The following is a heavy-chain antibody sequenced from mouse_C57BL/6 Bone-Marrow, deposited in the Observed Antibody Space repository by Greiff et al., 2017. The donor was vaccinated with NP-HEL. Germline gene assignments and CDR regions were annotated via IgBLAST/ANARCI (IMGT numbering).Heavy chain of an antibody. CDR2: IYPGDGDT. D-gene: IGHD1-1*01. J-gene: IGHJ2*01. Sequence: QVQLKESGPELVKPGASVKISCKASGYAFSSSWMNWVKQRPGKGLEWIGRIYPGDGDTNYNGKFKGKATLTADKSSSTAYMQLSSLTSEDSAVYFCARDTTVTLFDYWGQGTTLTVSS. CDR1: GYAFSSSW. V-gene: IGHV1-82*01. CDR3: ARDTTVTLFDY.